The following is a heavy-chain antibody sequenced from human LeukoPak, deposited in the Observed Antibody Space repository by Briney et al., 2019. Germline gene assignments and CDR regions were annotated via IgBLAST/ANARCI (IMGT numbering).Heavy chain of an antibody. CDR2: IDWVDDK. J-gene: IGHJ4*02. Sequence: SGPTLVNPTQTLTLTCTFSGFSLSPRGMCVSWIRQPPGKALEWLARIDWVDDKYYSTSLKTRLTNSNDTSKNQVVHTMTNMDPVDTATYYCARTISSGWYDYWGQGTLVTVSS. V-gene: IGHV2-70*11. CDR1: GFSLSPRGMC. D-gene: IGHD6-19*01. CDR3: ARTISSGWYDY.